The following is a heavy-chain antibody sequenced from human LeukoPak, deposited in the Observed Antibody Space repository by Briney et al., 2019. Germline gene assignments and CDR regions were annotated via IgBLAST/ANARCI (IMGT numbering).Heavy chain of an antibody. CDR1: GGSISSYY. CDR3: ARGVGTFSSGYYYYDYFDY. J-gene: IGHJ4*02. V-gene: IGHV4-59*12. Sequence: SETLSPTCTVSGGSISSYYWSWIRQPPGKGLEWIGYIYYSGSTNYNPSLKSRVTISVDTSKNPFSLKLSSVTAADTAVYYCARGVGTFSSGYYYYDYFDYWGQGTLVTVSS. D-gene: IGHD3-22*01. CDR2: IYYSGST.